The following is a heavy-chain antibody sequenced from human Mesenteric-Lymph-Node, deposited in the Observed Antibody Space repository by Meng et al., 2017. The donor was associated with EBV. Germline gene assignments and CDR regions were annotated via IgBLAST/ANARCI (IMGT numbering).Heavy chain of an antibody. Sequence: HAAGPGLVKPPGTLPLTCAAFDGSINSSNWWSWVRQPPGKGLEWIGEIFHSGSTNYNPSLRSRVTISVDKSKNQFSLKLSSVTAADTAVYYCAKITNSGGFNYFDYWGQGTLVTVSS. CDR1: DGSINSSNW. J-gene: IGHJ4*02. V-gene: IGHV4-4*03. CDR3: AKITNSGGFNYFDY. D-gene: IGHD2-15*01. CDR2: IFHSGST.